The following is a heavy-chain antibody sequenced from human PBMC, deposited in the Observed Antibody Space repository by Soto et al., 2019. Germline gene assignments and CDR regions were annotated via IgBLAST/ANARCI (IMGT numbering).Heavy chain of an antibody. CDR3: AKDRYSSSWYFGYGDIWYYYYGMDV. J-gene: IGHJ6*02. CDR2: ISGSGGST. CDR1: GFTFSSYA. Sequence: GGSLRLSCAASGFTFSSYAMSWVRQAPGKGLEWVSAISGSGGSTYYADSVKGRFTISRDNSKNTLYLQRNSLRAEETAVYYCAKDRYSSSWYFGYGDIWYYYYGMDVWGQGTTVTVSS. D-gene: IGHD6-13*01. V-gene: IGHV3-23*01.